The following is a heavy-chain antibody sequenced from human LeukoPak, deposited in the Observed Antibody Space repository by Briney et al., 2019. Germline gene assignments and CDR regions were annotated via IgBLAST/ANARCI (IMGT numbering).Heavy chain of an antibody. CDR3: ARVLRKAGYCSSTSCHYLGY. Sequence: ASGKVSCKASGYTITSYDINWVRQATGQGLEWMGWMNPNSGNKGYAQKFQGRVTMTRNTSISTAYIELSSMRSEDTAVYYCARVLRKAGYCSSTSCHYLGYWGQGTLVTVSS. V-gene: IGHV1-8*01. CDR1: GYTITSYD. D-gene: IGHD2-2*03. CDR2: MNPNSGNK. J-gene: IGHJ4*02.